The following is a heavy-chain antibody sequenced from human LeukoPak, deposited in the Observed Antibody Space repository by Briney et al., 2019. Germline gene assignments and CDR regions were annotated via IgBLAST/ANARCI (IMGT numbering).Heavy chain of an antibody. CDR1: GFTFSSYA. CDR3: ARASRRGYSYGYVGY. CDR2: ISYDGSNK. D-gene: IGHD5-18*01. J-gene: IGHJ4*02. Sequence: RGSLRLSCAASGFTFSSYAMHWVRQAPGKGLEWVAVISYDGSNKYYADSVKGRFTISRDNSKNTLYLQMNSLRAEDTAVYYYARASRRGYSYGYVGYWGQGTLVTVSS. V-gene: IGHV3-30-3*01.